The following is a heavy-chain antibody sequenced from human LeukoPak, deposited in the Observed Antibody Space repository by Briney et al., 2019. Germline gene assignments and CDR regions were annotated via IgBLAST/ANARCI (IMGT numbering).Heavy chain of an antibody. CDR3: ARGDGSGYYKN. Sequence: SETLSLTCTVSGGSISNYFWSWVRQPAGKGLEWIGRIYSTGRSDYNPSLKSRITMSVDTSKNQFSLKLSSVTAADTAVYYCARGDGSGYYKNWGQGTLVTVSS. CDR1: GGSISNYF. CDR2: IYSTGRS. J-gene: IGHJ4*02. D-gene: IGHD3-22*01. V-gene: IGHV4-4*07.